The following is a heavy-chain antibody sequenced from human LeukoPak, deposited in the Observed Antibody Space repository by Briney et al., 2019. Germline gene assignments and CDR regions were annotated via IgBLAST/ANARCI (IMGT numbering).Heavy chain of an antibody. V-gene: IGHV4-59*01. Sequence: SETLSLTCTVSGGSISSYYWSWIRQPPGKGLEWIGYIYYSGSTSYNPSLSSRVTISVDKSKNQFSLKLSSVTAADTAVYYCARVGHGDSFDYWGQGTLVTVSS. D-gene: IGHD2-21*02. CDR3: ARVGHGDSFDY. J-gene: IGHJ4*02. CDR2: IYYSGST. CDR1: GGSISSYY.